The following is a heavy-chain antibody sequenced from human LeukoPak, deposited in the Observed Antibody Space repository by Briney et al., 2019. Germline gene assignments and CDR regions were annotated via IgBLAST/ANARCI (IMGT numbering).Heavy chain of an antibody. CDR2: IYYSGST. D-gene: IGHD6-19*01. Sequence: SETLSPTCTVSGGSINSYYWSWIRQPPGKGLEWIGYIYYSGSTNYNPSLKSRVTISVDTSKNQFSLKLSSVTAADTAVYYCARRGYSSGWYFDYWGQGTLVTVSS. V-gene: IGHV4-59*08. CDR1: GGSINSYY. J-gene: IGHJ4*02. CDR3: ARRGYSSGWYFDY.